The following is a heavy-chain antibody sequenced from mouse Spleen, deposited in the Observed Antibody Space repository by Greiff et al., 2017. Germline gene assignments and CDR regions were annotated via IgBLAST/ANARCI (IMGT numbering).Heavy chain of an antibody. J-gene: IGHJ2*01. CDR1: GYAFSSSW. V-gene: IGHV1-82*01. Sequence: VKLLESGPELVKPGASVKISCKASGYAFSSSWMNWVKQRPGKGLEWIGRIYPGDGDTNYNGKFKGKATLTADKSSSTAYMQLSSLTSEDSAVYFCARDSSGYRYYFDYWGQGTTLTVSS. D-gene: IGHD3-2*01. CDR2: IYPGDGDT. CDR3: ARDSSGYRYYFDY.